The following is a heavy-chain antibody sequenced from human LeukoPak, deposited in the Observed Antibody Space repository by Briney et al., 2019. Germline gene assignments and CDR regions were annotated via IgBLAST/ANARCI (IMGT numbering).Heavy chain of an antibody. CDR1: GGTFSSYT. Sequence: SVKVSCKASGGTFSSYTINWVRQAPGQGLEWMGGIIPILGTDHCAQNFQGRVTITADESTNTAYMELSSLTSEDTAVYYCATVEYYYDSSGYRYRPVSSFDYWGQGTLVTVSS. J-gene: IGHJ4*02. CDR3: ATVEYYYDSSGYRYRPVSSFDY. V-gene: IGHV1-69*13. CDR2: IIPILGTD. D-gene: IGHD3-22*01.